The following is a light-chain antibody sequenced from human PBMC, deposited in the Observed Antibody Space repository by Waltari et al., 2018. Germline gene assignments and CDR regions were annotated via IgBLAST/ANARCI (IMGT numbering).Light chain of an antibody. J-gene: IGLJ2*01. CDR2: DVS. CDR1: RSDVGGYNY. Sequence: QSALTQPASVSESPGQSITISCTGTRSDVGGYNYVSGYQQPPGKAPKLMIYDVSNRPSGVSNSFSGSKSGNTASLTISGLQAEDEADYYCSSYTSSSTLGVFGGGTKLTVL. V-gene: IGLV2-14*03. CDR3: SSYTSSSTLGV.